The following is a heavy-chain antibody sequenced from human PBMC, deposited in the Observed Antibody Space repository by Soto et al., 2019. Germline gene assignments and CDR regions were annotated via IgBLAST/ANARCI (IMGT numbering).Heavy chain of an antibody. CDR3: AKGTYSKGFDP. D-gene: IGHD4-4*01. V-gene: IGHV3-23*01. CDR1: GFTFSSYA. J-gene: IGHJ5*02. CDR2: ISSGSGGST. Sequence: GSLRLSCAASGFTFSSYAMNWVRQAPGKGLEWVSVISSGSGGSTYDADSVKGRFTISRDNSKNTLYLQMNSLRAEDTAVYYCAKGTYSKGFDPWGQGTLVTVSS.